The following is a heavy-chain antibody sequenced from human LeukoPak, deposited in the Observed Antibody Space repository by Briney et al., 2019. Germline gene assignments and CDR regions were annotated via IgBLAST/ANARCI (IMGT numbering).Heavy chain of an antibody. CDR3: ASDYGAPFSFDY. V-gene: IGHV3-33*01. CDR1: GFTFSSYG. J-gene: IGHJ4*02. CDR2: IWYDGSNR. Sequence: GGSLRLSCAASGFTFSSYGMHWVRQAPGKGLEWVAVIWYDGSNRYYADSAKGRFTISRDNSKNTLYLQMNSLRAEDTAVYYCASDYGAPFSFDYWGQGTLVTVSS. D-gene: IGHD4-17*01.